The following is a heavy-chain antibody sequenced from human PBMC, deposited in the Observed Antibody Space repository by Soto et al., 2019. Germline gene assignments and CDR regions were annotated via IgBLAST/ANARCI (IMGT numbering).Heavy chain of an antibody. Sequence: ASVKVSCKVSGYTLTELSMHWVRQAPGKGREWMGGFDPEDGDTIYARKSQGRVTMTEGTSTDTAYMELISLRAEDTAVYYCATDDPRYCSGGSCYHGYWGQGTLVTVSS. CDR1: GYTLTELS. D-gene: IGHD2-15*01. V-gene: IGHV1-24*01. CDR2: FDPEDGDT. J-gene: IGHJ4*02. CDR3: ATDDPRYCSGGSCYHGY.